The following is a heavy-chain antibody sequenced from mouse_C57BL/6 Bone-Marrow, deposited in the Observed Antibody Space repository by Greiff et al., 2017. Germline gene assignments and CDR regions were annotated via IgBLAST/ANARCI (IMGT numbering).Heavy chain of an antibody. CDR1: GFTFSSYG. J-gene: IGHJ2*01. CDR3: ADYAADGYFDY. Sequence: EVHLVESGGDLVKPGGSLKLSCAASGFTFSSYGMSWVRQTPDKSLEWVASISSGGSYTYYPASVKGRFTISRENAKNTLYLQKSSLRSEDTAMYYCADYAADGYFDYWGQGTTLTVSS. D-gene: IGHD1-1*02. CDR2: ISSGGSYT. V-gene: IGHV5-6*01.